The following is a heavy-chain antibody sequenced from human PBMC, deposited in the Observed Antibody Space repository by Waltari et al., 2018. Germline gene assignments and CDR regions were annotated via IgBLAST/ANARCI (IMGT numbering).Heavy chain of an antibody. CDR1: GYTFTSYS. Sequence: QVHLVQSGAEVKTPGASVKVSCKASGYTFTSYSFTWVRQAPGQGLEWMGWINAYNGNTTYARKFQGRFPMTIDTSTTTAYMELRSLRSDDTAVYYCVRDGSGASFTFNYWGHGTLVTVSS. J-gene: IGHJ4*01. CDR3: VRDGSGASFTFNY. CDR2: INAYNGNT. V-gene: IGHV1-18*01. D-gene: IGHD1-26*01.